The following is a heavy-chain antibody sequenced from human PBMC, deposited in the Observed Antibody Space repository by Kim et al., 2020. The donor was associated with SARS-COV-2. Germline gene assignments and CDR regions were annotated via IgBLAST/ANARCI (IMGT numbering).Heavy chain of an antibody. CDR3: AREGGNGVVVVAGTREDWFDP. D-gene: IGHD2-15*01. J-gene: IGHJ5*02. V-gene: IGHV3-48*02. CDR2: ISSSSSTI. CDR1: GFTFSSYS. Sequence: GGSLRLSCAASGFTFSSYSMHWVRQAPGKGLEWVSYISSSSSTIYYADSVKGRFTISRDNAKNSLYLQMNSLRDEDTAVYYCAREGGNGVVVVAGTREDWFDPWGQGTLVTVSS.